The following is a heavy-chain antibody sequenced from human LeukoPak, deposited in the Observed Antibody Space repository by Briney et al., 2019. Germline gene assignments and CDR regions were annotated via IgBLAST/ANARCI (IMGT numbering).Heavy chain of an antibody. D-gene: IGHD6-19*01. J-gene: IGHJ3*02. CDR2: ISAYNGNT. CDR1: GYTFTRYG. V-gene: IGHV1-18*04. CDR3: ARDDIAVAGTFAFDI. Sequence: GASVKVSCKASGYTFTRYGISWERQAPGQGLEWMGWISAYNGNTNYAQKLQGRVTMTTDTSTSTAYMELRSLRSDDTAVYYCARDDIAVAGTFAFDIWGQGTMVTVSS.